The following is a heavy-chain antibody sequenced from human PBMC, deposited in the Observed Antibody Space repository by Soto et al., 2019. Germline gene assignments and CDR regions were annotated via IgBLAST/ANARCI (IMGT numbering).Heavy chain of an antibody. CDR1: GFTFSSYS. D-gene: IGHD3-3*01. CDR3: ARDWGRFLEWLPQYYFDY. V-gene: IGHV3-21*01. Sequence: EVQLVESGGGLVKPGGSLRLSCAASGFTFSSYSMNWVRQAPGKGLEWVSSISSSSSYIYYADSVKGRFTISRDNAKNSLYLQMNSLRAEDTAVYYCARDWGRFLEWLPQYYFDYWGQGTLVTVSS. J-gene: IGHJ4*02. CDR2: ISSSSSYI.